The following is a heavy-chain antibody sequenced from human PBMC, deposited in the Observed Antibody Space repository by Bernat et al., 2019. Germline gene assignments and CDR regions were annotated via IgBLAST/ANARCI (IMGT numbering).Heavy chain of an antibody. D-gene: IGHD2-2*01. CDR1: GYTFTGYY. J-gene: IGHJ3*02. CDR2: INPNSGGT. CDR3: ARGAVDQLLWLQQVRDAFDI. Sequence: QVQLVQSGAEVKKPGASVKVSCKASGYTFTGYYMHWVRQAPGQGLEWMGWINPNSGGTNYAQKFQGWVTMIRDTSISTVYMELSRLGSDDTAVDYCARGAVDQLLWLQQVRDAFDIWGQGTMVTVSS. V-gene: IGHV1-2*04.